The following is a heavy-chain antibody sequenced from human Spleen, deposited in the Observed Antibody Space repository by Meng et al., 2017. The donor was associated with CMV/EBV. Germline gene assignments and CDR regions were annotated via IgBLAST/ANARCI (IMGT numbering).Heavy chain of an antibody. J-gene: IGHJ4*02. CDR3: ARALDPTYSDY. Sequence: FKASGYRFPHYGLPWVRQAPGQGLEWMGWINPYNGNTNFGQRFQGRVSLTTDTSTSTAYLELRSLRSDDTAVYYCARALDPTYSDYWGQGTLVTVSS. CDR1: GYRFPHYG. V-gene: IGHV1-18*01. D-gene: IGHD3-9*01. CDR2: INPYNGNT.